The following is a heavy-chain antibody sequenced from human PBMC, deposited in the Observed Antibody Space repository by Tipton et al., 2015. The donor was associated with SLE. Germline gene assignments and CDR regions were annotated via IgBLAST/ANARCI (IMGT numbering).Heavy chain of an antibody. CDR1: GGPISSYY. Sequence: TLSLTCTVSGGPISSYYWHWIRQPPGKGLEWIGYIYYSGSTNYNPSLKSRVTISVDTSKNQFSLKLSSVTAADTAVYYCARSLPEYQYRVEYFQHWGQGTLVTVSS. J-gene: IGHJ1*01. V-gene: IGHV4-59*01. CDR3: ARSLPEYQYRVEYFQH. CDR2: IYYSGST. D-gene: IGHD2-2*01.